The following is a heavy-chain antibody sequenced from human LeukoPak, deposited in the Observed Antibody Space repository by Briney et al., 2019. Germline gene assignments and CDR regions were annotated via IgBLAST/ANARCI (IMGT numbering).Heavy chain of an antibody. Sequence: ASVKVSCKASGYTFTGHYMHWVRQAPGQGLEWMGWINPNSGGTNYAQKFQGWVTMTRDTSISTAYMELSRLRSDDTAVYYCARDGFFYYYDSSGYSLSYFDYWGQGTLVTVSS. CDR3: ARDGFFYYYDSSGYSLSYFDY. V-gene: IGHV1-2*04. J-gene: IGHJ4*02. CDR1: GYTFTGHY. CDR2: INPNSGGT. D-gene: IGHD3-22*01.